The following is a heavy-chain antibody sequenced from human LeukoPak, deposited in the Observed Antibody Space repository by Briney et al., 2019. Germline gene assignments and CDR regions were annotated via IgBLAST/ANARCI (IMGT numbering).Heavy chain of an antibody. J-gene: IGHJ4*02. CDR2: ISYDGSNI. D-gene: IGHD2-8*02. CDR3: AKDMRPAVVSPFYLDY. V-gene: IGHV3-30*18. Sequence: GGSLRLSCAASGFTFSSYAMSWVRQAPGKGLEWVALISYDGSNIHYADSVKGRFTISRDNSKNTLYLQINSLRDEDTAVYYCAKDMRPAVVSPFYLDYWGPGTLVTVSS. CDR1: GFTFSSYA.